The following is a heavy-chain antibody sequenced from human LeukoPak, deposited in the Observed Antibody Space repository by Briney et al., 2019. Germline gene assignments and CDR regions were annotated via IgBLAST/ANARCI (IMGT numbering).Heavy chain of an antibody. V-gene: IGHV4-4*07. D-gene: IGHD5-24*01. CDR1: GGSFSTYY. Sequence: TSETLSLTCTVSGGSFSTYYWSWIRQPAGKGLEWIGRIYTSGSTNYNPSLKSRVTISVDTSKNQFSLKLTSVTATDTAVYYCARARGWLQFPFDYWGQGTLVTVSS. J-gene: IGHJ4*02. CDR2: IYTSGST. CDR3: ARARGWLQFPFDY.